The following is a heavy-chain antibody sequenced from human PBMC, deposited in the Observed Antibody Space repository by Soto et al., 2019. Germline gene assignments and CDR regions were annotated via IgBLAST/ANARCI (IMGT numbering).Heavy chain of an antibody. CDR2: IHYSGST. CDR3: ARQIVGVTIDY. Sequence: ASETLSLTCTVSGGSISSYYWSWIRQPPGKGLEWIGYIHYSGSTNYNPSLKSRVTISVDTSKKQFSLKLSSVTAADTAVYYCARQIVGVTIDYWGQGTLVTVSS. V-gene: IGHV4-59*01. J-gene: IGHJ4*02. D-gene: IGHD1-26*01. CDR1: GGSISSYY.